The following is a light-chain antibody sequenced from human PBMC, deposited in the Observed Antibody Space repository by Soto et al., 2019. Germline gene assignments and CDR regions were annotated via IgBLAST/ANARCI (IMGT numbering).Light chain of an antibody. CDR3: HQYGSSPIT. Sequence: EIVLTQSPGTLSLSPGERATLSCRASQSVSSNYLAWYQQKPGQAPRVLIYVASSRATGIPDRSSVSGAVTDFTLTISRLAPEDFAVYYCHQYGSSPITFGQGTRLEIK. J-gene: IGKJ5*01. V-gene: IGKV3-20*01. CDR2: VAS. CDR1: QSVSSNY.